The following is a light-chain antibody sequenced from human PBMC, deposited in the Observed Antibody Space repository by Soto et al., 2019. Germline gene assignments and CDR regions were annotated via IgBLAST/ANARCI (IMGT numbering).Light chain of an antibody. Sequence: QAVVTQAPSLTVSPGETVTLTCASSTGAVTSGYYPNWFQQKPGQAPRPLIYSISNKHSWTPARFSGSLRGDKAALTLSGVQPEDEAEYYCLLYYGGAQVFGGGTKLTVL. V-gene: IGLV7-43*01. CDR3: LLYYGGAQV. J-gene: IGLJ3*02. CDR2: SIS. CDR1: TGAVTSGYY.